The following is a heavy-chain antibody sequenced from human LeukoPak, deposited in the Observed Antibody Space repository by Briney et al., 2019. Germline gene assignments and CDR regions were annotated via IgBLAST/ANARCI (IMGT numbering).Heavy chain of an antibody. J-gene: IGHJ6*02. V-gene: IGHV3-30*03. CDR3: AVTTIDYYYGMDV. Sequence: GGSLRLSCAASGFTFSSYGMHWVRQAPGKGLEWVAVISYDGSNKYYADSVKGRFTISRDNSKNTLYLQMNSLRAEDTAVYYGAVTTIDYYYGMDVWGQGTTVTVSS. CDR2: ISYDGSNK. CDR1: GFTFSSYG. D-gene: IGHD4-11*01.